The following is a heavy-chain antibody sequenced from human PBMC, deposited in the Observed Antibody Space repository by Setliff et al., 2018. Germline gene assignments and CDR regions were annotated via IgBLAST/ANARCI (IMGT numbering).Heavy chain of an antibody. J-gene: IGHJ6*02. CDR3: ARAPGYGSGNYYYFYYSMDV. CDR1: GFTFSKYD. CDR2: IGSAGDT. V-gene: IGHV3-13*01. Sequence: PGGSLRLSCAASGFTFSKYDMHWVRQVIGKGLEWVSGIGSAGDTYYPGSVKGRFPISRENGKNSLYLQMNSLRAGDTGVYYCARAPGYGSGNYYYFYYSMDVWGQGTTVTVSS. D-gene: IGHD3-10*01.